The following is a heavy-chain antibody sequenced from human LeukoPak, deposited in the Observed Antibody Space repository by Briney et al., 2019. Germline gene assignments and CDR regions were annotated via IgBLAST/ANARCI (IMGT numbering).Heavy chain of an antibody. CDR2: IYYSGST. Sequence: SQTLSLTCTVSGGSISSGSYYWSWIRQPPGKGLEWIGYIYYSGSTNYNPSLKSRVTISVDTSKNQFSLKLSSVTAADTAVYYCARELRQLVYNWFDPWGQGTLATVSS. J-gene: IGHJ5*02. CDR1: GGSISSGSYY. CDR3: ARELRQLVYNWFDP. V-gene: IGHV4-61*01. D-gene: IGHD6-6*01.